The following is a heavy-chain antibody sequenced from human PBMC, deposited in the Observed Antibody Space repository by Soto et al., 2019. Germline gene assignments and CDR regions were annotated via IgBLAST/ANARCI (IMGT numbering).Heavy chain of an antibody. V-gene: IGHV3-23*01. CDR2: ISGSGGST. Sequence: GGSLRLSCAASGFTFSSYAMSWVRQAPGKGLEWVSAISGSGGSTYYADSVKGRFTISRDNSKNTLYLQMNSLRAEDAAVYVCAKAHGGYSGSCAAAFDIWGQGTMVTVSS. CDR3: AKAHGGYSGSCAAAFDI. J-gene: IGHJ3*02. D-gene: IGHD5-12*01. CDR1: GFTFSSYA.